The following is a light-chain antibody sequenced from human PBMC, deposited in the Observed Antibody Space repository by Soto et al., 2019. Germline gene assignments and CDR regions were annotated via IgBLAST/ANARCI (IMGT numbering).Light chain of an antibody. CDR1: QSLLHSNGYNY. V-gene: IGKV2-28*01. CDR3: MQALQTLGT. CDR2: LGS. Sequence: DIVVTQSPVSLPVTPGEPASISCRSSQSLLHSNGYNYLDWYLQKPGQSPQLLIYLGSNRASGVPDRFSGSGSGTDFTLKISRVEADDVGVYYCMQALQTLGTFGQGTKVEIK. J-gene: IGKJ1*01.